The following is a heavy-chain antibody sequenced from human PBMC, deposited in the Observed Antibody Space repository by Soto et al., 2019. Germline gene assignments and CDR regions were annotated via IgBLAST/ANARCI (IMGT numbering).Heavy chain of an antibody. CDR1: GGSVTDGRSS. CDR3: VRESAASGTNLLAT. Sequence: TLSLTCSVPGGSVTDGRSSCNWIRPSPGKGLVWIAYIYHSGSTHYNPSLRSRVTISVDRSANQFSLKLSSVTAADTAVYYCVRESAASGTNLLATWGPGTLVKVPS. D-gene: IGHD2-8*01. J-gene: IGHJ5*02. V-gene: IGHV4-30-2*06. CDR2: IYHSGST.